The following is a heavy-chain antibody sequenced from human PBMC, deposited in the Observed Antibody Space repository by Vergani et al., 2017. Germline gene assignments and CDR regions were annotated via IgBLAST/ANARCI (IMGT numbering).Heavy chain of an antibody. CDR3: ARGRGYSYGGGWFDP. CDR2: INHSGST. J-gene: IGHJ5*02. V-gene: IGHV4-34*01. Sequence: QVQLQQWGAGLLKPSETLSLTCAVYGGSFSGYYWSWIRQPPGKGLEWIGEINHSGSTNYNPSLKSRVTISVDTSKNQFSLKLSSVTAADTAVYYCARGRGYSYGGGWFDPWGQGTLVTVS. D-gene: IGHD5-18*01. CDR1: GGSFSGYY.